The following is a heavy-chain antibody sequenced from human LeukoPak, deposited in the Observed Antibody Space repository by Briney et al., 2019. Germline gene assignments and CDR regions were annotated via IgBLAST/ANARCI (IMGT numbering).Heavy chain of an antibody. Sequence: PSETLSLTCTVSGGSISSSSYYWGWIRQPPGKGLEWIGSIYYSGSTYYNPSLKSRVTISVDTSKNQFSLKLSSVTAADTAVYYCASLDLGYCSSTSCPQTQFDYWGQGTLVTVSS. D-gene: IGHD2-2*01. CDR3: ASLDLGYCSSTSCPQTQFDY. CDR2: IYYSGST. V-gene: IGHV4-39*01. J-gene: IGHJ4*02. CDR1: GGSISSSSYY.